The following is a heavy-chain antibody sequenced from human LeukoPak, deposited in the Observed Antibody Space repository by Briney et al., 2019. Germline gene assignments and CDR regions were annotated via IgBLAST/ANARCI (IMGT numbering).Heavy chain of an antibody. CDR2: IRGSGGST. CDR1: GFTFSSYA. V-gene: IGHV3-23*01. J-gene: IGHJ3*02. CDR3: AREIRVDTAMVADAFDI. Sequence: PGGSLRLSCAASGFTFSSYAMSWVRQAPGKGLEWVSAIRGSGGSTYYADSVKGRFTISRDNSKNTLYLQMNSLRAEDTAVYYCAREIRVDTAMVADAFDIWGQGTMVTVSS. D-gene: IGHD5-18*01.